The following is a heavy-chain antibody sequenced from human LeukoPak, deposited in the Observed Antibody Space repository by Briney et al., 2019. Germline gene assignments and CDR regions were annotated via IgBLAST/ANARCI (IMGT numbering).Heavy chain of an antibody. CDR1: GFTFSNYA. J-gene: IGHJ4*02. Sequence: PGRSLRLSCAASGFTFSNYAMHWVRQAPGKGLEWVAVISYDGSNKYYADSVKGRFTISRDNSKNTLYLQMNSLRAEDTAVYYCARSSRPAGAFDYWGQGTLVTVSS. CDR3: ARSSRPAGAFDY. V-gene: IGHV3-30-3*01. D-gene: IGHD3-10*01. CDR2: ISYDGSNK.